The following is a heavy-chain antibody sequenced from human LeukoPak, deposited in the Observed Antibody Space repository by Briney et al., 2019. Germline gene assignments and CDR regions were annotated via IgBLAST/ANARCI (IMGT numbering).Heavy chain of an antibody. V-gene: IGHV3-48*03. Sequence: GGSLRLSCAASGFTFSSYEMNWVRQAPGKGLEWVSYISSSCSTIYYADSVKGRFTISRDNAKNSLYLQMNSLRAEDTAVYYCARVPPWNNFATLYYYYGMDVWGQGTTVTVSS. CDR2: ISSSCSTI. J-gene: IGHJ6*02. D-gene: IGHD2-15*01. CDR1: GFTFSSYE. CDR3: ARVPPWNNFATLYYYYGMDV.